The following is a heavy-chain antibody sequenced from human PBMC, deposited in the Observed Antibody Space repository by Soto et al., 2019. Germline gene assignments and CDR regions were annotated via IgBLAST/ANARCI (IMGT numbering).Heavy chain of an antibody. Sequence: GGSLRLSCTVSGVTFSNYAMNWVRQAPGKXLEWVSSLSGSGGTTYYADSVKGRFIIPRDNSKNTLYLLMNSLRAEDTALYYCAKQRADYGSGADTFYFDSWGQGALVTVSS. CDR1: GVTFSNYA. CDR3: AKQRADYGSGADTFYFDS. V-gene: IGHV3-23*01. CDR2: LSGSGGTT. D-gene: IGHD3-10*01. J-gene: IGHJ4*02.